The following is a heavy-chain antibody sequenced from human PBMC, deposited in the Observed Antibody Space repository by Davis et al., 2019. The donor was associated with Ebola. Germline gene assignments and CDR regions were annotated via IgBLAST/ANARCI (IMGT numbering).Heavy chain of an antibody. D-gene: IGHD1-14*01. CDR1: GGSISGHY. J-gene: IGHJ4*02. Sequence: PSETLSLTCTVSGGSISGHYWTWIRQPAGKGLEWIGRIYISGSTNYNPSLKSRVTVSVDESKNQFSLKLHSVTAADTAVYYCATNRAKKFDNWGQGTLVTVSS. CDR3: ATNRAKKFDN. V-gene: IGHV4-4*07. CDR2: IYISGST.